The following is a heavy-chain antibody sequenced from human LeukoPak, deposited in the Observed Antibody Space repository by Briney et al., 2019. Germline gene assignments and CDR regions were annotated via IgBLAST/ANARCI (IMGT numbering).Heavy chain of an antibody. J-gene: IGHJ4*02. CDR2: IYYSGST. D-gene: IGHD3-22*01. V-gene: IGHV4-39*07. CDR3: ASQPIYYYDSSGSDY. CDR1: GGSISSSSYY. Sequence: SETLSLTCTVSGGSISSSSYYWGWIRQPPGKGLEWIGSIYYSGSTYYNPSLKSRVTISVDTSKNQFSLKLSSVTAADTAVYYCASQPIYYYDSSGSDYWGQGTLVTVSS.